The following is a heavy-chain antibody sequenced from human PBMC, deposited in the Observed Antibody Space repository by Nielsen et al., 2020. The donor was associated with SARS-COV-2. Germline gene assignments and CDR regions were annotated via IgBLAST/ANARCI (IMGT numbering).Heavy chain of an antibody. V-gene: IGHV3-33*08. J-gene: IGHJ6*04. D-gene: IGHD6-13*01. CDR1: GFTFSIYS. Sequence: GESLKISCEASGFTFSIYSMNWVRQAPGKGLEWVSVIGDDGTGINYANSVKGRFTISRDNSKNTLYLQMNSLRAEDTAVYYCARDTGNWYMDVWGKGTTVTVSS. CDR3: ARDTGNWYMDV. CDR2: IGDDGTGI.